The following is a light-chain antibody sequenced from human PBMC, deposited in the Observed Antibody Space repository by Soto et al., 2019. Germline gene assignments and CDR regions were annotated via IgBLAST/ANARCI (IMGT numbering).Light chain of an antibody. Sequence: EIVWTQSPATLSLSPGERATLSCRASQSVSSYLAWYQQKPGQAPRLLIYDASNRATGIPARFSGSGSGTDFTRTISSLEPEDFAVYYCQQRSNWPLTFGQGTRLEIK. CDR1: QSVSSY. CDR3: QQRSNWPLT. V-gene: IGKV3-11*01. J-gene: IGKJ5*01. CDR2: DAS.